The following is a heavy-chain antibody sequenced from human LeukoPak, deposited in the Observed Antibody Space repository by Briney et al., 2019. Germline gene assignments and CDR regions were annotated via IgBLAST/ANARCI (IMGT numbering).Heavy chain of an antibody. CDR2: IQQGGSEK. Sequence: GGSLRLSCAASGFTFSSYWMSWVRQAPGKGLEWVANIQQGGSEKYYVDSVKGRFTISRDNAKYSLFLQMNSLRAEDTAVYYCARCHGSSSGDYWGQGTLVTVSS. J-gene: IGHJ4*02. D-gene: IGHD6-6*01. CDR3: ARCHGSSSGDY. CDR1: GFTFSSYW. V-gene: IGHV3-7*05.